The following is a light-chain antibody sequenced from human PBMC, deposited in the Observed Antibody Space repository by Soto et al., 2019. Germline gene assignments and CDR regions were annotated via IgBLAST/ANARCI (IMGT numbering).Light chain of an antibody. J-gene: IGKJ1*01. Sequence: EIMLTQAPGTLSVSPGERATLSCRSSQSVGSNLAWYQQKPGQAPRLLIYGASTRATGVPPRFSGSGSGTEFTLTISSLQFEDFAVYYCQKFNNWPCTFGQGTKVDIK. V-gene: IGKV3-15*01. CDR1: QSVGSN. CDR2: GAS. CDR3: QKFNNWPCT.